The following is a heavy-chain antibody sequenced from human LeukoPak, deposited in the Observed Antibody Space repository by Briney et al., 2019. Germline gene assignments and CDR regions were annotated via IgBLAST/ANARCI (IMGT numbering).Heavy chain of an antibody. D-gene: IGHD2-15*01. J-gene: IGHJ4*02. CDR1: GSTVSSNY. CDR2: IYSGGST. V-gene: IGHV3-53*01. Sequence: PGGSLRLSCAASGSTVSSNYMSWVRQAPGKGLEWVSVIYSGGSTYYADSVKGRFTISRDNSKNTLYLQMNSLRAEDTAVYYCARDVEYCSGGSCYAYDYWGQGTLVTVSS. CDR3: ARDVEYCSGGSCYAYDY.